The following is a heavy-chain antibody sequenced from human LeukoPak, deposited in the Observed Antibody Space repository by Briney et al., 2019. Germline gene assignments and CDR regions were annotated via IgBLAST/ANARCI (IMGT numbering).Heavy chain of an antibody. CDR2: ISGSGGST. CDR1: GFTFSSYA. D-gene: IGHD3-22*01. J-gene: IGHJ4*02. Sequence: GGSLRLSCAASGFTFSSYAMSWVRQAPGKGLEWVSAISGSGGSTYYADSVKGRFTISRDNSKNTLYLQMNSLRAEDTAVYYCASQSGDSSGYSFDYWGQGTLVTVSS. CDR3: ASQSGDSSGYSFDY. V-gene: IGHV3-23*01.